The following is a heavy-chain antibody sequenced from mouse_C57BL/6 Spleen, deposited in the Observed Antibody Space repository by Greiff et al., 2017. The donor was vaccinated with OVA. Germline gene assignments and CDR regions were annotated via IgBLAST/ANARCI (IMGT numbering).Heavy chain of an antibody. Sequence: QVQLKQPGAELVRPGSSVKLSCKASGYTFTSYWMHWVKQRPIQGLEWIGNIDPSDSETHYNQKFKDKATLTVDKSSSTAYMQLSSLTSEDSAVYYCARSGTVVAGNAMDYWGQGTLVTVSS. CDR1: GYTFTSYW. V-gene: IGHV1-52*01. CDR2: IDPSDSET. D-gene: IGHD1-1*01. J-gene: IGHJ4*01. CDR3: ARSGTVVAGNAMDY.